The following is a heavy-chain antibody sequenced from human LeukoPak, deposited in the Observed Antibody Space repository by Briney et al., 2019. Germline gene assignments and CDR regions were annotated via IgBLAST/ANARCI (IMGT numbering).Heavy chain of an antibody. CDR2: IYYSGST. V-gene: IGHV4-39*01. J-gene: IGHJ3*02. D-gene: IGHD2-15*01. CDR1: GGSISSSSYY. CDR3: ARHLGGGSWLHAFDI. Sequence: SETLSLTCTVSGGSISSSSYYWGWIRQPPGKGLEWIGSIYYSGSTYYNPSLKSRVTISVDTSKNQFSLNLSSVTAADTAVYYCARHLGGGSWLHAFDIWGQGTMVTVSS.